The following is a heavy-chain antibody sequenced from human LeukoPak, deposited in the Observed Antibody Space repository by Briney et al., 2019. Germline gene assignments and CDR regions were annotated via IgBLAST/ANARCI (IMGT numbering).Heavy chain of an antibody. V-gene: IGHV1-46*01. CDR1: GYTFTTYY. Sequence: ASVKVSCKASGYTFTTYYMHWVRQAPGQGLEWMGIINPSGDTTIYAQKFQGRVTITRDTSISTAYMELSSLRSEDTAVYYCARLLRREDYWGQGTLVTVSS. CDR3: ARLLRREDY. J-gene: IGHJ4*02. CDR2: INPSGDTT.